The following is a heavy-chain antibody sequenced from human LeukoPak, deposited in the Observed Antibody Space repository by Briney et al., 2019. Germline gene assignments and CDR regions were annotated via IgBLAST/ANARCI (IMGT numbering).Heavy chain of an antibody. J-gene: IGHJ4*02. V-gene: IGHV4-34*01. Sequence: PSETLSLTCAVYGGSFSGYYWSWIRQPQRKGLELMGEINHSGGTNSNPSLKSRVTISVATSKTQFPLKLSSVTAAVTAVYYCASSDYWGQGTLVTVSS. CDR3: ASSDY. CDR2: INHSGGT. CDR1: GGSFSGYY.